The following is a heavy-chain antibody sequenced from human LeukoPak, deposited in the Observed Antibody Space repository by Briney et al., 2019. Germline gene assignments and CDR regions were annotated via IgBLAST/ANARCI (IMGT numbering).Heavy chain of an antibody. J-gene: IGHJ6*03. Sequence: GGSLRLSCAASGFTFSSYAMHWVRQAPGKGLEWVSGISWNSGSVGYADSVKGRFTISRDNSKNTLCLQMNSLRAEDTAVYYCARRVDGLWFGEPPKSYYYYMDVWGKGTTVTISS. CDR1: GFTFSSYA. V-gene: IGHV3-9*01. CDR3: ARRVDGLWFGEPPKSYYYYMDV. D-gene: IGHD3-10*01. CDR2: ISWNSGSV.